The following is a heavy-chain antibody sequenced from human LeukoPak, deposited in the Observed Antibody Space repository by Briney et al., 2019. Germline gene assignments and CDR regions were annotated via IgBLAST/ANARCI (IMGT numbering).Heavy chain of an antibody. V-gene: IGHV1-2*02. D-gene: IGHD5-18*01. J-gene: IGHJ4*02. CDR2: FNPNSGDT. CDR3: ARVDTAMVAGGGDY. Sequence: ASVKVSCKASGYTFTGYYMHWVRQAPGQGLEWMGWFNPNSGDTNYAQKFQGRVTMTRDTSISTAYMDLSRLRSDDTAVYYCARVDTAMVAGGGDYWGQGTLVTVSS. CDR1: GYTFTGYY.